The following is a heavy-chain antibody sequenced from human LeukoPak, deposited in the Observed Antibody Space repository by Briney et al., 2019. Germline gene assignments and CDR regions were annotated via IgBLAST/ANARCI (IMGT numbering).Heavy chain of an antibody. CDR3: ARVYYDILTGYFEDY. CDR1: GGSISSYY. V-gene: IGHV4-4*07. D-gene: IGHD3-9*01. J-gene: IGHJ4*02. CDR2: IYTSGST. Sequence: SETLSLTGTVSGGSISSYYWSWIRQPAGKGLEWIGRIYTSGSTNYNPSLKSRVTMSVDTSKNQFSLKLSSVTAADTAVYYCARVYYDILTGYFEDYWGQGTLVTVSS.